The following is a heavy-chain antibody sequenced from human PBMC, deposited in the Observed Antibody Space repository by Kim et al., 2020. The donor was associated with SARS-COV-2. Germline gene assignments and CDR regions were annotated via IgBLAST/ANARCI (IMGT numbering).Heavy chain of an antibody. J-gene: IGHJ2*01. V-gene: IGHV4-39*01. CDR3: ARQMGFGVWFDL. D-gene: IGHD3-10*01. CDR2: IYYSGST. Sequence: SETLSLTCTVSGGSISSSSYYWGWIRQPPGKGLEWIGSIYYSGSTYYNPSLKSRVTISVDTSKNQFSLKLSSVTAADTAVYYCARQMGFGVWFDLWGRGTLVTVSS. CDR1: GGSISSSSYY.